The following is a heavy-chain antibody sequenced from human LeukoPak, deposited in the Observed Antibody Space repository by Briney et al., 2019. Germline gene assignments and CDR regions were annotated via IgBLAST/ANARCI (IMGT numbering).Heavy chain of an antibody. J-gene: IGHJ3*02. V-gene: IGHV4-39*07. CDR2: IYYSGST. D-gene: IGHD6-13*01. CDR1: GGSISSSSYY. CDR3: ARVDLLSGYSSSWYGAFDI. Sequence: PSETLSLTCTVSGGSISSSSYYWGWIRQPPGKGLEWIGSIYYSGSTYYNPSLKSRVTISVDTSKNQFSLKLSSVTAADTAVYYCARVDLLSGYSSSWYGAFDIWGQGTMVTVSS.